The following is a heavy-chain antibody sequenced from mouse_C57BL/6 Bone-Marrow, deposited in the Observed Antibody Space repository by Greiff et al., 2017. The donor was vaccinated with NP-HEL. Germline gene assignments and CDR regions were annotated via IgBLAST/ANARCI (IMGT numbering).Heavy chain of an antibody. CDR1: GYTFTSYG. V-gene: IGHV1-81*01. J-gene: IGHJ1*03. Sequence: VQLQQSGAELARPGASVKLSCKASGYTFTSYGISWVKQRPGQGLEWIGEIYPRSGNTYYNEKFKGKATLTVDKSSSTAYMELRSLTSEDSAVYFCASCHYCGSSYDWYFDVWGTGTTVTVSS. CDR3: ASCHYCGSSYDWYFDV. CDR2: IYPRSGNT. D-gene: IGHD1-1*01.